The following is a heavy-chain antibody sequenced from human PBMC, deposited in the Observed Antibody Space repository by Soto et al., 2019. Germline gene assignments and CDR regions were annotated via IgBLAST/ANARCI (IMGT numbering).Heavy chain of an antibody. J-gene: IGHJ5*02. CDR1: VGSFSSYTYY. CDR2: IYYSGGT. D-gene: IGHD3-22*01. Sequence: SEPLCLPCTVSVGSFSSYTYYWGWILPPPGKRLELIGYIYYSGGTNYSPSLKSRVTISVDTSKNQFSLKLSSVTAADTAVYYCARGPPAHYYDSSGHARGWFDPWGQGTLVTVSS. V-gene: IGHV4-61*01. CDR3: ARGPPAHYYDSSGHARGWFDP.